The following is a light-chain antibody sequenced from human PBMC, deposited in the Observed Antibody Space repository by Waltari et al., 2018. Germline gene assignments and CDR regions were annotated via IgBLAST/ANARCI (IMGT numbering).Light chain of an antibody. CDR2: ECI. Sequence: QSALTKPASVSGTPGQSITIPCTGTNSTVGHYQLVSWYQHHPGEAPKLMIGECIKRPSGVSNRFSGSKSGNTASLTISGLQAEDEADYYCCSYAGSGTYVFGTGTKVTVL. V-gene: IGLV2-23*01. CDR3: CSYAGSGTYV. CDR1: NSTVGHYQL. J-gene: IGLJ1*01.